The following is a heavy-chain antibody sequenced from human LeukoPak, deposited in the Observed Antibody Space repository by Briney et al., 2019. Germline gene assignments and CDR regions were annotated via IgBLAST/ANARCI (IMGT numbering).Heavy chain of an antibody. CDR1: GFTFSSYA. CDR2: INGSGGTT. D-gene: IGHD3-10*01. J-gene: IGHJ4*02. V-gene: IGHV3-23*01. CDR3: AKDGYYGSGYDYFDY. Sequence: GGSLRLSCAASGFTFSSYAMSGVRQAPGEGLEGVSVINGSGGTTYYADSVKGRFTISRDNSKHTLYLQMNSLRAEDTAVYSCAKDGYYGSGYDYFDYWGQGTLVTVSS.